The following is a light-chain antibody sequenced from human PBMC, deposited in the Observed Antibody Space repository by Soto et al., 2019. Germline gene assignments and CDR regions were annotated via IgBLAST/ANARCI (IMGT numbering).Light chain of an antibody. V-gene: IGLV1-40*01. CDR2: GKS. CDR1: SSNIGAGYD. Sequence: QSVLTQPPSVSGAPGQRVPISCTGSSSNIGAGYDVHWYQQLPGTAPKLLIYGKSKRPSGVPDRFSGSKSGTSASLAITGLQAEDEADYYCQSYDSSLSGWVFGGGTKLTVL. CDR3: QSYDSSLSGWV. J-gene: IGLJ3*02.